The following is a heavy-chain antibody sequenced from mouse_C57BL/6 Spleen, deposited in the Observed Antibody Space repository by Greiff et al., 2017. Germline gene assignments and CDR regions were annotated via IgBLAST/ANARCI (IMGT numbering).Heavy chain of an antibody. J-gene: IGHJ2*01. Sequence: QVQLTESGAELVKPGASVKLSCKASGYTFTSYWMHWVKQRPGRGLEWIGRIDPNSGGTKYNEKFKSKATLTVDKPSSTAYMQLSSLTSEDSAVYCCARQGGGIYYDLDYWGQGTTLTVSS. V-gene: IGHV1-72*01. CDR3: ARQGGGIYYDLDY. CDR2: IDPNSGGT. D-gene: IGHD2-4*01. CDR1: GYTFTSYW.